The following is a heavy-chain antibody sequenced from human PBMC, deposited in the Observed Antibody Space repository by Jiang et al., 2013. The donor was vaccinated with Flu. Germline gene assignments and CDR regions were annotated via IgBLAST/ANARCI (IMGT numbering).Heavy chain of an antibody. J-gene: IGHJ6*02. Sequence: YSFTSYWIGWVRQMPGKGLEWMGIIYPGDSDTRYSPSFQGQVTISADKSISTAYLQWSSLKASDTAMYYCARPYCSGGSCSGYGMDVWGQGTTVTVSS. D-gene: IGHD2-15*01. CDR3: ARPYCSGGSCSGYGMDV. V-gene: IGHV5-51*01. CDR1: YSFTSYW. CDR2: IYPGDSDT.